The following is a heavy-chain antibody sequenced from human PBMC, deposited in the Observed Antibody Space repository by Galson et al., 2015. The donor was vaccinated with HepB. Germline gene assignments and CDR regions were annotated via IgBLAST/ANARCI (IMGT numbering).Heavy chain of an antibody. CDR1: GYTFTSYG. Sequence: SVKVSCKASGYTFTSYGISWVRQAPGQGLEWMGWISAYNGNTNYAQKLQGRVTMTTDKSTNTAYMELSGLRSEDTAVYYCARYLPEWLLSRGYGMDVWGQGTTVTVSS. CDR2: ISAYNGNT. D-gene: IGHD3-3*01. J-gene: IGHJ6*02. CDR3: ARYLPEWLLSRGYGMDV. V-gene: IGHV1-18*01.